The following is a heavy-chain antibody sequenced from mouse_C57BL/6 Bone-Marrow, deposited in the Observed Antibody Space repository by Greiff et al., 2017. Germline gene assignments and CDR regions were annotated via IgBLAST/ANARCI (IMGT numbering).Heavy chain of an antibody. Sequence: EVQLQQSGPGLVKPSQSLSLTCSVTGYSITSGYYWNWLRQFPGNKLEWMGYISYDGSNNYNPSLKNRISITRDTSKNQFFLKLNSVTTEDTATYYCAREDYGSSLGYWGQGTTLTVSS. J-gene: IGHJ2*01. CDR3: AREDYGSSLGY. D-gene: IGHD1-1*01. V-gene: IGHV3-6*01. CDR1: GYSITSGYY. CDR2: ISYDGSN.